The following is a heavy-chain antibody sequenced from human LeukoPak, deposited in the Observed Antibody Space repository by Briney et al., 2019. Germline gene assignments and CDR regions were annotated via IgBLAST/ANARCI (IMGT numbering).Heavy chain of an antibody. J-gene: IGHJ4*02. Sequence: GGPLRLSCEASGFTFSSYHMNWVRQAPGKGLEWVSSISSSSSYIYHADSVKGRFTVSRDNAKNSLYLQMNSLRAEDTAVYYCASSSWYKRSFDYWGQGTLVTVSS. CDR2: ISSSSSYI. D-gene: IGHD6-13*01. CDR3: ASSSWYKRSFDY. V-gene: IGHV3-21*01. CDR1: GFTFSSYH.